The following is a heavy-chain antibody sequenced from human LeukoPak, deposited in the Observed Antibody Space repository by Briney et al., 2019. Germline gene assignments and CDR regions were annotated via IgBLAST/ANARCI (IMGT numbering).Heavy chain of an antibody. CDR1: GFTFSSYS. D-gene: IGHD3-10*01. CDR2: ISSSSSYI. Sequence: PGGSLRLSCAASGFTFSSYSMNWVRQAPGKGLEWVSSISSSSSYIYYADSVKGRFTISRDNAKNSLYLQMNSLRAEDTAVYYCASKITVVRGVIISPDYWGQGTLVTVSS. CDR3: ASKITVVRGVIISPDY. V-gene: IGHV3-21*01. J-gene: IGHJ4*02.